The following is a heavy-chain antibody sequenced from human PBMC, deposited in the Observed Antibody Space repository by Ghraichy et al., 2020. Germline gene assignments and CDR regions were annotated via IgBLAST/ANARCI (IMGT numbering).Heavy chain of an antibody. CDR3: AKDLRQTEVGATSLI. V-gene: IGHV3-30*18. J-gene: IGHJ3*02. Sequence: GGSLRLSCAASGFTFSSYGMHWVRQAPGKGLEWVATISYDGSNKYYVDSVKGRFTISRDNSNNTLNLQMNSLRAEDTAWFYCAKDLRQTEVGATSLIWGQGTMVSVSS. CDR2: ISYDGSNK. CDR1: GFTFSSYG. D-gene: IGHD1-26*01.